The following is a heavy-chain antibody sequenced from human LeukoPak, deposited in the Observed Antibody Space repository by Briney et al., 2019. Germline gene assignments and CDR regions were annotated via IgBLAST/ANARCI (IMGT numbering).Heavy chain of an antibody. CDR2: ISSNGGST. V-gene: IGHV3-64*01. J-gene: IGHJ5*02. CDR1: GFTFSSYA. CDR3: AMGRGVGATLEP. D-gene: IGHD1-26*01. Sequence: GGSLRLSCAASGFTFSSYAMHWVRQAPGKGLEYVSAISSNGGSTYYANSVKGRFTISRDNSKNTLYLQMNSLRAEDTAVYYCAMGRGVGATLEPWGQGTLVTVSS.